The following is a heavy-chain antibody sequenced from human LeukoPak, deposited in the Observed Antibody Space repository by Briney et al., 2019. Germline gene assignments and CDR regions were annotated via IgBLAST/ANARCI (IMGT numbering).Heavy chain of an antibody. CDR3: TTDVDWGYYGMDV. D-gene: IGHD3-16*01. J-gene: IGHJ6*02. CDR1: GFTFSNAW. Sequence: GGSLRLPCAASGFTFSNAWMSWVRQAPGKGLEWVGRIKSKTDGGTTDYAAPVKGRLTISRDDSKNTLYLQMNSLKTEDTAVYYCTTDVDWGYYGMDVWGQGTTVTVSS. V-gene: IGHV3-15*01. CDR2: IKSKTDGGTT.